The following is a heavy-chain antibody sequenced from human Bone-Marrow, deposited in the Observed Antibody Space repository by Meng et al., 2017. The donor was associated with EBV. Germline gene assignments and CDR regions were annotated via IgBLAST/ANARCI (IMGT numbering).Heavy chain of an antibody. J-gene: IGHJ5*02. D-gene: IGHD2-15*01. V-gene: IGHV3-23*01. CDR2: ISGSGGST. CDR1: GFTFSSYA. CDR3: AKWWSPWNWFDP. Sequence: EVQLLVSGGGLVQPGGSWRFACAASGFTFSSYAMSWVCQAPGKGLEWVSAISGSGGSTYYADSVKGRFTISRDNSKNTLYLQMNSLRAEDTAVYYCAKWWSPWNWFDPWGQGTLVTVSS.